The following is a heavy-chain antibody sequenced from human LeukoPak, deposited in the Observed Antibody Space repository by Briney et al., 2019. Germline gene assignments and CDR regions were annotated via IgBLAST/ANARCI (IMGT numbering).Heavy chain of an antibody. CDR2: IYYSGST. CDR3: ARFYIGYQLLLDN. Sequence: SETLSLTCSVSGGSISSSSYYWGWIRQPPGRGLEWIGSIYYSGSTYYNPSLKSRVTISVDTSKNQFSLKLSSVTAADTAVYYCARFYIGYQLLLDNWGQGTLVTVYS. J-gene: IGHJ4*02. V-gene: IGHV4-39*01. D-gene: IGHD2-2*01. CDR1: GGSISSSSYY.